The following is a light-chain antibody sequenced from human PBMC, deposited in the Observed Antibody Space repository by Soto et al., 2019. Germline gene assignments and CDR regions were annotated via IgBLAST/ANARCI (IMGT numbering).Light chain of an antibody. CDR3: RQRSTGPPLYT. CDR1: QSVSSY. CDR2: DAS. J-gene: IGKJ2*01. Sequence: EIVLTQSPATLSLSPGERATLSCRASQSVSSYLAWYQQKPGQAPRLLIYDASNRATGIPARFSGSGSGTDFTLTISSLEPEDFAVDYGRQRSTGPPLYTFGQVTKLEIK. V-gene: IGKV3-11*01.